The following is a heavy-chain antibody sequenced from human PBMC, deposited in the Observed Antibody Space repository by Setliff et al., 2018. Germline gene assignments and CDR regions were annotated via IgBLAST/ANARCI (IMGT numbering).Heavy chain of an antibody. D-gene: IGHD2-2*01. CDR2: NSA. CDR1: GYTFTNFG. V-gene: IGHV1-18*01. CDR3: ARGPGTVVVPASRSAFDI. Sequence: ASVKVSCKTSGYTFTNFGINWVRQAPGQGLEWMGWNSAYAQKFQGRVTMTTDTPTSTAYMEVRSLRSDDTAVYYCARGPGTVVVPASRSAFDIWGQGTMVTVSS. J-gene: IGHJ3*02.